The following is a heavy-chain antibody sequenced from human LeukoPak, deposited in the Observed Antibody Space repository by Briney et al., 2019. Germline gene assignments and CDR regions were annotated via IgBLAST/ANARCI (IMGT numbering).Heavy chain of an antibody. J-gene: IGHJ4*02. D-gene: IGHD4-23*01. CDR2: ISYSGYT. V-gene: IGHV4-59*01. CDR1: GGSIRSYY. CDR3: ARGRNDNGGMFFDS. Sequence: SETLSLTCTVSGGSIRSYYWNWIRQAPGKGLEWVGFISYSGYTSYSPSLKSRVAISVDTAKSQFSLRLNSMTAADTAIYYCARGRNDNGGMFFDSWAQGNLVTVSS.